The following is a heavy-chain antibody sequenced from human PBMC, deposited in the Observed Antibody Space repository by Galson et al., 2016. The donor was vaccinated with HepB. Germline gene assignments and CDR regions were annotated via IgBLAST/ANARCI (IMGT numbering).Heavy chain of an antibody. CDR1: GFTFSSYA. J-gene: IGHJ4*02. D-gene: IGHD4-17*01. V-gene: IGHV3-23*01. Sequence: SLRLSCAASGFTFSSYAMSWVRQAPGKGLEWVSGIVGSGGHTYYADSVKGRFTISRDNSKNTLYLQMNSLRAEDTAVFYCAKDIPITVTTFVGFDYWGQGTLGTVSS. CDR2: IVGSGGHT. CDR3: AKDIPITVTTFVGFDY.